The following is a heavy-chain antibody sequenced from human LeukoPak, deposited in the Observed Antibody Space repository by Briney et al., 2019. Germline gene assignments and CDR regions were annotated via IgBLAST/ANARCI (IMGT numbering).Heavy chain of an antibody. J-gene: IGHJ4*02. CDR2: IYSGRST. CDR3: ARGYRASGYAFVDYFDY. CDR1: GFTVSSNY. Sequence: GGSLRLSCAASGFTVSSNYMSWVRQAPGEGLVWVSVIYSGRSTYYADSVKGRFTISRDNSKNTLYLQMNSLRAEDTAVYYCARGYRASGYAFVDYFDYWGQGTLVTVSS. V-gene: IGHV3-53*01. D-gene: IGHD5-12*01.